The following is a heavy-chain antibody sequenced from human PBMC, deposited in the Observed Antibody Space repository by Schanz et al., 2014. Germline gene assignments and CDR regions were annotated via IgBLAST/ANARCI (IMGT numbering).Heavy chain of an antibody. J-gene: IGHJ4*02. V-gene: IGHV1-46*03. CDR3: ARDGESAAGCDY. Sequence: QVHLEQSGPEVKKPGASVKASCKASGYTFTSYYMHWVRQAPGQGLEWMGIINPSGGSTSYAQKFQDRLTVSRETSTSTVYMELRSQRSEDTAVYYCARDGESAAGCDYWGQGTLVTVSS. D-gene: IGHD6-13*01. CDR1: GYTFTSYY. CDR2: INPSGGST.